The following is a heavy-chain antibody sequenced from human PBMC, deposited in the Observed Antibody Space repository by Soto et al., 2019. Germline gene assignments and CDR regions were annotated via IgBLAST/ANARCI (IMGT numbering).Heavy chain of an antibody. CDR1: GGSISSYY. CDR2: MYYGGRT. V-gene: IGHV4-59*08. D-gene: IGHD2-15*01. CDR3: ARGTPSPLTVRSSRGPWFDP. Sequence: PSEPLSLTCTVSGGSISSYYWSWLRQPPGKGLEWIGYMYYGGRTNYNPSLKSRVTISVDTSKMQVSLKLSSVTAADTAVYFCARGTPSPLTVRSSRGPWFDPWGQGTLVTVS. J-gene: IGHJ5*02.